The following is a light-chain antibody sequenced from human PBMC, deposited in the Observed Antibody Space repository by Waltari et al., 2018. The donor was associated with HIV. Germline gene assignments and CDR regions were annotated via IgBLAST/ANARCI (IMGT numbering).Light chain of an antibody. Sequence: QSALTQPRSVSGSPGQSVTISCTGTSSDVGDSTYVSWYRQNPGKVPKRVIYDVSKRPSGVPDRFSGSSSCNTASLTISGLQAEDEADYFCCSYADNYSYVFGSGSRVTVL. CDR1: SSDVGDSTY. V-gene: IGLV2-11*01. CDR2: DVS. J-gene: IGLJ1*01. CDR3: CSYADNYSYV.